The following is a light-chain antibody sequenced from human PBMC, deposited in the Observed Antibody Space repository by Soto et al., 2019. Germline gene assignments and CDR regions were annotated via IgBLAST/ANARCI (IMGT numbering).Light chain of an antibody. Sequence: QSVLTQPASVSGSPGQSITISCTGTSDDIGDNNYVSWYQHHPGKAPKILIYEAANRPSGISHRFSGSKSGNTASLTISGLQAEDEADYFCTSYTSASTLVFGGGTQLTVL. V-gene: IGLV2-14*01. J-gene: IGLJ2*01. CDR3: TSYTSASTLV. CDR1: SDDIGDNNY. CDR2: EAA.